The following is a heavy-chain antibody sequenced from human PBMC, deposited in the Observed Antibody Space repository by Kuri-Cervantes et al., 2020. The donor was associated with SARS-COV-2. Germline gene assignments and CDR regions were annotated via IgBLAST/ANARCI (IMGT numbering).Heavy chain of an antibody. CDR2: IYPGDSDT. CDR3: ASRGTTVPAGNY. CDR1: GHTLTNYW. V-gene: IGHV5-51*01. Sequence: GESLKISCKASGHTLTNYWIGWVRQMPGKGLEWVGIIYPGDSDTRYSPSFQGQVTISADKSITTAYLQWSRLKASDTAIYYCASRGTTVPAGNYWGQGTLVTVSS. J-gene: IGHJ4*02. D-gene: IGHD4-17*01.